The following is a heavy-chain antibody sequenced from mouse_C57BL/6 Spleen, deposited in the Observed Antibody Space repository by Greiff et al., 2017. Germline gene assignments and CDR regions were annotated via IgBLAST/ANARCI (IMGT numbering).Heavy chain of an antibody. CDR3: ATYWDRFAY. V-gene: IGHV1-81*01. CDR1: GYTFTSYG. Sequence: VQLKQSGAELARPGASVKLSCKASGYTFTSYGISWVKQRTGQGLEWIGEIYPRSGNTYYNEKFKGKATLTADKSSSTAYMELRSLTSEDSAVYFCATYWDRFAYWGQGTLVTVSA. CDR2: IYPRSGNT. J-gene: IGHJ3*01. D-gene: IGHD4-1*01.